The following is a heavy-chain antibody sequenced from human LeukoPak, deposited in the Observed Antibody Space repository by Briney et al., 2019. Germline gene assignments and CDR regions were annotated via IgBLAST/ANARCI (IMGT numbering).Heavy chain of an antibody. CDR3: ARESTVLTPYYYYYYYMDV. CDR1: GGSLISYY. Sequence: SETLSLTCTVSGGSLISYYWSWIRQPAGKGLEWIGRVYSSGSTNYNPSLKSRVTMSVDTSKNQFSLKLTSVTAADTAVYYCARESTVLTPYYYYYYYMDVWGTGTTVTVSS. V-gene: IGHV4-4*07. J-gene: IGHJ6*03. CDR2: VYSSGST. D-gene: IGHD2-8*01.